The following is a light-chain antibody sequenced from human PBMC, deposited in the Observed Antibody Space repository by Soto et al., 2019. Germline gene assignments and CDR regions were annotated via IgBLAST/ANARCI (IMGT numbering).Light chain of an antibody. J-gene: IGKJ1*01. CDR1: QTVGNW. CDR2: KAS. V-gene: IGKV1-5*03. Sequence: DIQLTQSPSTLSASVGDRITITCRASQTVGNWLAWFQQKPGKAPKLLIHKASSLGSGVPSRFSGSGSGTEFTLTITSLQPEDFATYFCQQYSAYWTFGQGTKVEIK. CDR3: QQYSAYWT.